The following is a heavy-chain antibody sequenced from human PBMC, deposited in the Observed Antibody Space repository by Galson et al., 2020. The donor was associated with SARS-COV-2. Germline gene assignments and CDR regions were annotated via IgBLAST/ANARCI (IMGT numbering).Heavy chain of an antibody. CDR1: GYTFDDYA. Sequence: GGSLRLTCAASGYTFDDYAMHWVRQAPRTGLEWVTGNSCTSNSIGYPDSVKGRLTISIDNAKNPLYLQMISLSAEDTALYYCAKSVGATWVRYAFDIWGQGTMVTVSS. J-gene: IGHJ3*02. CDR2: NSCTSNSI. CDR3: AKSVGATWVRYAFDI. D-gene: IGHD1-26*01. V-gene: IGHV3-9*01.